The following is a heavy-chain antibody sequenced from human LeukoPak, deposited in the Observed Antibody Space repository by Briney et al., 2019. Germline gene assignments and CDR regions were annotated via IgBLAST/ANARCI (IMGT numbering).Heavy chain of an antibody. CDR3: ANFEPGYTSSWYAEF. CDR1: GFTFISSR. CDR2: ISSRGTTK. V-gene: IGHV3-48*01. Sequence: GSLRLSCEVSGFTFISSRMNWVRQAPGKGLEWVSYISSRGTTKHYADSVKGRFTISRDNAKNALYLQMNSLRVEDTAVYYCANFEPGYTSSWYAEFWGQGTLVTVSS. J-gene: IGHJ4*02. D-gene: IGHD6-13*01.